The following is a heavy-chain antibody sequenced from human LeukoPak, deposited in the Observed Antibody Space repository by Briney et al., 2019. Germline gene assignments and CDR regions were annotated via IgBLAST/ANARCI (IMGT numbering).Heavy chain of an antibody. CDR2: ISSSSTI. V-gene: IGHV3-48*01. J-gene: IGHJ4*02. Sequence: GGSLRLSCAASGFTFSSYSMNWVRQAPGKGLEWVSYISSSSTIYYADSVKGRFTISRDNAKNSLYLQMNSLRAEDTAVYYCARLLWFGESRKDYWGQGTLVTVSS. D-gene: IGHD3-10*01. CDR1: GFTFSSYS. CDR3: ARLLWFGESRKDY.